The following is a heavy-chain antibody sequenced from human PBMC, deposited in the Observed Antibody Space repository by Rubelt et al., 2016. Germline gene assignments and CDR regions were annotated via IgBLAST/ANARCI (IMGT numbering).Heavy chain of an antibody. D-gene: IGHD6-19*01. CDR3: TRGHGWTDY. CDR1: GYTFTNNW. J-gene: IGHJ4*02. CDR2: INPTDSET. Sequence: EVQLVQSGAEVKKPGGSLRITCKGSGYTFTNNWITWVRQMPGKGLEWMGRINPTDSETNYSPSSQGHVTISADKSISTAYLQWNSLKASDSAIYYCTRGHGWTDYWGQGTLVTVSS. V-gene: IGHV5-10-1*01.